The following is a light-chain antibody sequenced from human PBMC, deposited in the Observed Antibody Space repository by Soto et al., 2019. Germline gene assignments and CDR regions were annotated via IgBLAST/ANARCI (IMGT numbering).Light chain of an antibody. J-gene: IGLJ1*01. V-gene: IGLV2-14*03. CDR3: TSYTTSSTRV. CDR1: SSVVGGYNY. Sequence: QSVLTQPASVSGSPVQSITISCTGTSSVVGGYNYVSWYQQHPGKAPKLMIYDVSNRPSGVSYRFSGSKSGNTASLTISGLQAEDEADYYCTSYTTSSTRVFGTGTKVTVL. CDR2: DVS.